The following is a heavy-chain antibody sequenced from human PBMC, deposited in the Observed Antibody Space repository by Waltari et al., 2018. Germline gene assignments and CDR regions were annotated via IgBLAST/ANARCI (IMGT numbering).Heavy chain of an antibody. CDR3: ARPPAGYCSGGSCYRAFDI. CDR2: IYLSGST. J-gene: IGHJ3*02. Sequence: QVQLQESGPGLVKPSETLSLTCAVSGYSISSGYYWGWIRQPPGKGLEWIGSIYLSGSTYNNPSLKGSVTIPLDTSKNPFSVKPSSVTAADTAVYYCARPPAGYCSGGSCYRAFDIWGQGTMVTVSS. V-gene: IGHV4-38-2*01. CDR1: GYSISSGYY. D-gene: IGHD2-15*01.